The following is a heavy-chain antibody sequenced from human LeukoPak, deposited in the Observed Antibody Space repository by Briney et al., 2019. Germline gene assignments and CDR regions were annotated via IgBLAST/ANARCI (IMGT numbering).Heavy chain of an antibody. Sequence: ASVKVSCKVSGYTLTELSLHWVRQAPGKGLEWMGGFDPEDGETIYAQKFQGRVTMTEDTSTDRAYMELSSLRSEDTAVYYCATVPRALFGHYMDVWGKGTTVTVSS. V-gene: IGHV1-24*01. CDR3: ATVPRALFGHYMDV. CDR1: GYTLTELS. CDR2: FDPEDGET. J-gene: IGHJ6*03. D-gene: IGHD3-3*01.